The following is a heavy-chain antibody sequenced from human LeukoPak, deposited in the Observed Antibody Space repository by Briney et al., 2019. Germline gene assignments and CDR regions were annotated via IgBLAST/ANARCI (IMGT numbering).Heavy chain of an antibody. J-gene: IGHJ4*02. CDR1: GYTFTGHY. CDR2: INPNSGGT. CDR3: ARGATAGTGDLGY. Sequence: ASVKVSCKASGYTFTGHYMHWVRQAAGQGLEWMGRINPNSGGTNYAQKFQGRVTMTRDASISTAYMELSRLRSDDTAVYYCARGATAGTGDLGYWGQGTLVTVSS. V-gene: IGHV1-2*06. D-gene: IGHD7-27*01.